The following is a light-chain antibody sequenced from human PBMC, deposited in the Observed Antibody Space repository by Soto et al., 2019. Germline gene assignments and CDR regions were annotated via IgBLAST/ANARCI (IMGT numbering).Light chain of an antibody. CDR1: SSNLGDNS. CDR3: GAWDDSLNVYV. CDR2: DDN. V-gene: IGLV1-51*01. J-gene: IGLJ1*01. Sequence: QSVLTQPPSVSGAPGQNVTISCSGSSSNLGDNSLSWYQQLPGTAPKLLIYDDNKRPSGIPARFSGSKSGTSATLGITGLESGDEADYYCGAWDDSLNVYVFGSGTKLTVL.